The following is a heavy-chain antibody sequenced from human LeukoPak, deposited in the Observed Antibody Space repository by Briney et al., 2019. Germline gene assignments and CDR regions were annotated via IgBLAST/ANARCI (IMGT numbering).Heavy chain of an antibody. CDR3: ARDEAAVRLDS. J-gene: IGHJ4*02. CDR2: SYGLGIT. CDR1: GASLSTSY. D-gene: IGHD6-6*01. Sequence: SETLSLTCTVAGASLSTSYWNWIRQSAENGLEWIGRSYGLGITTYNPSLESRVTVSVDITKNQFSLNLTSVTAADTAVYYCARDEAAVRLDSWGQGTLVTVSS. V-gene: IGHV4-4*07.